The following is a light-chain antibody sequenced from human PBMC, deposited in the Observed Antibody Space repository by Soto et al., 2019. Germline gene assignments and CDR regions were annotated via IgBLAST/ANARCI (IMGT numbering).Light chain of an antibody. J-gene: IGKJ1*01. CDR2: GAS. CDR1: QSFSSRF. CDR3: QQYGSSAWT. Sequence: EIVLTQSPGTLSLSPGERATLSCRGSQSFSSRFLAWYQQKPGQAPRLLIYGASIRATGIPDRFSGSGSGTVFSLSISRLEPEDFAVYYCQQYGSSAWTFGQGNKVEIK. V-gene: IGKV3-20*01.